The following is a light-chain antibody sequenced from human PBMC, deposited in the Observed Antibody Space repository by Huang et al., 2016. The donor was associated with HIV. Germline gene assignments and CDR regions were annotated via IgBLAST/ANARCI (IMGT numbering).Light chain of an antibody. CDR1: QGISTY. V-gene: IGKV1-9*01. J-gene: IGKJ3*01. CDR3: QQVNSYPRT. CDR2: AAS. Sequence: IQLTQSPSSLSASVGDRVTITCRASQGISTYLAWYQQRPGKAPDLLIYAASTLQSGVPSRFSGSGSGTDVTLTISSLQAEDSATYYCQQVNSYPRTFGPGTKVEIK.